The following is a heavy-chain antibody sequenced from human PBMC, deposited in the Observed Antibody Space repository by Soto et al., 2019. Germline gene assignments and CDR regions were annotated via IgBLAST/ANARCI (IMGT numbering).Heavy chain of an antibody. V-gene: IGHV4-39*01. CDR1: GGSISSSSYY. CDR3: ARHPLFGLYCSGGSCYANFDY. D-gene: IGHD2-15*01. Sequence: SETLSLTCTVSGGSISSSSYYWGWIRQPPGKGLEWIGSIYYSGSTYYNPSLKSRVTISVDTSKNQFSLKLSSVTAADTAVYYCARHPLFGLYCSGGSCYANFDYWGQGTLVTVSS. J-gene: IGHJ4*02. CDR2: IYYSGST.